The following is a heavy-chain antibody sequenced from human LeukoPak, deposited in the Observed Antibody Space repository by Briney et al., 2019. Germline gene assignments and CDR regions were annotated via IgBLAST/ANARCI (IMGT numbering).Heavy chain of an antibody. CDR2: MGIVGDT. V-gene: IGHV3-13*01. CDR3: VRSQGGNAEFDY. D-gene: IGHD3-16*01. Sequence: GGSLRLSCAASGFTLSNYDMPWVRQATGKGLEWVSRMGIVGDTYYSGSVKGRFTVSRENAKNSLNLQINSLRAGDTALYYCVRSQGGNAEFDYWGQGTLVTVSS. CDR1: GFTLSNYD. J-gene: IGHJ4*02.